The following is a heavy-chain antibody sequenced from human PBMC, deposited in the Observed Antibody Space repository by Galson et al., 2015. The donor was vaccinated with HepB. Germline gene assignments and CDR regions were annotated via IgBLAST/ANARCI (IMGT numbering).Heavy chain of an antibody. CDR3: ARDDNPYFLDS. J-gene: IGHJ4*02. CDR2: ISYDGGHT. V-gene: IGHV3-30-3*01. CDR1: GFTPSSFV. D-gene: IGHD1-1*01. Sequence: SLRLSCATSGFTPSSFVLHWVRQAPGKGLEWLAVISYDGGHTYYADSVKGRFTISRDNPKRTLYLQMNSLRAEDTAVYYCARDDNPYFLDSWGQGTLVTASS.